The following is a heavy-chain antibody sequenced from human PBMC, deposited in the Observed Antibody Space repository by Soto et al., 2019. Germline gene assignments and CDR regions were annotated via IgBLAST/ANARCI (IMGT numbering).Heavy chain of an antibody. D-gene: IGHD2-2*02. J-gene: IGHJ5*02. Sequence: TLSLTCAVSGGSISSGGYSWSWILQPPGKGLEWIGYIYHTVNTYYNPSLESRVTMSVDRSKNQLSLEVTSVTAADTAVYYCARFRGSAILDLWGQGSMVTVCS. CDR1: GGSISSGGYS. CDR3: ARFRGSAILDL. CDR2: IYHTVNT. V-gene: IGHV4-30-2*01.